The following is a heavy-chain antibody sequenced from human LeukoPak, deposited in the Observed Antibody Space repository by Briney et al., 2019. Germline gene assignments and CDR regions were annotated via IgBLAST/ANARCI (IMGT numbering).Heavy chain of an antibody. CDR1: GFTFSSYG. V-gene: IGHV3-49*04. CDR2: IRGRAYGGTT. CDR3: TRGPSLADDSYYYYMDV. D-gene: IGHD3-3*02. J-gene: IGHJ6*03. Sequence: PGGSLRLSCAASGFTFSSYGMHWVRQAPGKGLEWINFIRGRAYGGTTEDAASVKGRFTISRDDSKSTVYLQMDSLKIEDTGVYFCTRGPSLADDSYYYYMDVWGKGTTVIVS.